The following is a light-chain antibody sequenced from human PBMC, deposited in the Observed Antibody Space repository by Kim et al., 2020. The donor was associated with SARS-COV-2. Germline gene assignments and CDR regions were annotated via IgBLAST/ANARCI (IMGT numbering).Light chain of an antibody. Sequence: ASVGDGVTITCRASQSASRWLAWYQQKEGKAPTFLIYEASKLKSGVPSRFSGSGSGTEFTLTISSLQPDDFATYFCQQYNLYPWTFGQGTKVDIK. CDR1: QSASRW. V-gene: IGKV1-5*03. CDR2: EAS. J-gene: IGKJ1*01. CDR3: QQYNLYPWT.